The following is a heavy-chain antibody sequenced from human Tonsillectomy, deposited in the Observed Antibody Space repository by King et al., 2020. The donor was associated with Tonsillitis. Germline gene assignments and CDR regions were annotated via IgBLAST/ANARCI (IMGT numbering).Heavy chain of an antibody. CDR3: ARGVGLFDY. V-gene: IGHV4-61*02. D-gene: IGHD1-26*01. CDR1: GGSIRSSGYY. Sequence: QLQESGPGLVRPSQTLSLTCSVSGGSIRSSGYYWRWIRQPAGKGLEWIGRISPGGSTDYNPSLKSRGTISVDTSKNHISLKLSSVTAADTAVYYCARGVGLFDYWGQGTVVTVSS. CDR2: ISPGGST. J-gene: IGHJ4*02.